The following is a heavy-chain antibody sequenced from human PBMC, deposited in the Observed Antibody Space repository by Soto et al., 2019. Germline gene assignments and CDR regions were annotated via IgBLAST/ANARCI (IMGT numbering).Heavy chain of an antibody. V-gene: IGHV3-74*01. CDR1: GFTFSSYW. CDR2: INPDGSAT. Sequence: PGGSLRLSCAASGFTFSSYWMHWVRQAPGKGLVWVSRINPDGSATNYADSVKGRFTVSRDNAKNILYLQMNSLRAEDTAVFYCGRGGSDSPMAPGYWGQGTLVTVSS. D-gene: IGHD5-18*01. CDR3: GRGGSDSPMAPGY. J-gene: IGHJ4*02.